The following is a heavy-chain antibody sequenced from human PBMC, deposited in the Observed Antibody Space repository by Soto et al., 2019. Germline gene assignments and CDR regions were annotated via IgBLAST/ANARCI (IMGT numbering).Heavy chain of an antibody. J-gene: IGHJ4*02. CDR2: IWYDGSNK. V-gene: IGHV3-33*01. CDR1: GFTFSSYG. Sequence: QVQLVESGGGVVQPGRSLRLSCAASGFTFSSYGMHWVRQAPGKGLEWVAVIWYDGSNKYYADSVKGRFTISRDNSKNTLYLQMNSLRAEDTAVYYCARDRGSYYDSSGLGYYFDHWGQGTLVTVSS. CDR3: ARDRGSYYDSSGLGYYFDH. D-gene: IGHD3-22*01.